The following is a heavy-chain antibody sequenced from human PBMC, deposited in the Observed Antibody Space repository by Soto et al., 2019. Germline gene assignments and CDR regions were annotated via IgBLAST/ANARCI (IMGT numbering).Heavy chain of an antibody. D-gene: IGHD3-10*01. J-gene: IGHJ6*02. Sequence: SETLSLTCTVSGGSISSYYWSWIRRPPGKGLEWIGYIYNSGSTHSNPSLQSRVTISVDTSKNQFSLKLSSVTAADTGIYYCARARITMVREVIKYNMDVWGQGTTVTSP. V-gene: IGHV4-59*01. CDR1: GGSISSYY. CDR3: ARARITMVREVIKYNMDV. CDR2: IYNSGST.